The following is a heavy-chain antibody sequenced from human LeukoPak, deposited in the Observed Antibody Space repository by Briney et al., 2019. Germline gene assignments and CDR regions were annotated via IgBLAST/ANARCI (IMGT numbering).Heavy chain of an antibody. CDR2: IYYSGST. D-gene: IGHD6-13*01. J-gene: IGHJ2*01. CDR3: ARSSSSSCWYFDL. Sequence: SETLSLTCTVSGGSISSYYWSWIRQPPGKGLEWIGYIYYSGSTNYNPSLKSRVTISVDKSKNQFSLKLSSVTAADTAVYYCARSSSSSCWYFDLWGRGTLVTVSS. CDR1: GGSISSYY. V-gene: IGHV4-59*12.